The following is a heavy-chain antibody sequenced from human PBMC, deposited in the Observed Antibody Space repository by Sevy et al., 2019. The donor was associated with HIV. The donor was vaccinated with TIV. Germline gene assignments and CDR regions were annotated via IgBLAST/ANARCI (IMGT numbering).Heavy chain of an antibody. Sequence: SETLSLTCAVYGGSFSGYYWSWIRQPPGKGLEWIGEINHSGSTNYNPSLKSRVTISVDTSKNQFSLKLSSVTAADTAVYYCARGLKREGRGVATIRGYYYYMYVWGKGTTVTVSS. CDR1: GGSFSGYY. CDR2: INHSGST. CDR3: ARGLKREGRGVATIRGYYYYMYV. D-gene: IGHD5-12*01. V-gene: IGHV4-34*01. J-gene: IGHJ6*03.